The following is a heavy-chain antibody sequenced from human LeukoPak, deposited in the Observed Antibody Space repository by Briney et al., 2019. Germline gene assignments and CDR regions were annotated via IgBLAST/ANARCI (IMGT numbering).Heavy chain of an antibody. Sequence: GSLRLSCAASGFTFTSYWMTWVRQPPGKGLEWMGEINHSGSTNYNPSLKSRVTISVDTSKNQFSLKLSSVTAADTAVYYCARLPQDYYDSSGYYFAFDIWGQGTMVTVSS. CDR1: GFTFTSYW. J-gene: IGHJ3*02. CDR3: ARLPQDYYDSSGYYFAFDI. D-gene: IGHD3-22*01. CDR2: INHSGST. V-gene: IGHV4-34*01.